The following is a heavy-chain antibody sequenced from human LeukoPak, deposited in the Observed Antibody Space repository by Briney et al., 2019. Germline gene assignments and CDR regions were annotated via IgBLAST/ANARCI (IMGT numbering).Heavy chain of an antibody. V-gene: IGHV3-23*01. CDR3: AKHYYDSSGYYYVFDY. D-gene: IGHD3-22*01. CDR2: ISGSGGST. Sequence: GGSLRLSCAASGFTFGSYAMSWVRQAPGKGLEWVSAISGSGGSTYYADSVKGRFTISRDNSKNTLYLQMNSLRAEDTAVYYCAKHYYDSSGYYYVFDYWGQGTLVTVSS. CDR1: GFTFGSYA. J-gene: IGHJ4*02.